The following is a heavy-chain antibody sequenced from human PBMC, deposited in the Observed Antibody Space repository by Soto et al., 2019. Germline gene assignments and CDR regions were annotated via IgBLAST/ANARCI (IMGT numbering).Heavy chain of an antibody. J-gene: IGHJ4*02. CDR3: AIRPGIAAHTGY. CDR2: ISSSSSYI. CDR1: GFTFSSYS. V-gene: IGHV3-21*01. Sequence: LRLSCAASGFTFSSYSMNWVRQAPGKGLEWVSSISSSSSYIYYADSVKGRFTISRDNAKSSLYLQMNSLRAEDTAVYYCAIRPGIAAHTGYWGQGTLVTVSS. D-gene: IGHD6-13*01.